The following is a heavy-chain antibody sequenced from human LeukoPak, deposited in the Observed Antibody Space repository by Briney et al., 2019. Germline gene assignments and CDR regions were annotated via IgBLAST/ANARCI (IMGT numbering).Heavy chain of an antibody. CDR1: GFTFDDYT. Sequence: GGSLRLSCAASGFTFDDYTMHWVRQAPGKGLEWVSLISWDGGSTYYADSVKGRFTISRDNAKNSLYLQMNSLRDEDTAVYYCARDRLRYFDFHLYFDYWGQGTLVTVSS. V-gene: IGHV3-43*01. J-gene: IGHJ4*02. CDR3: ARDRLRYFDFHLYFDY. CDR2: ISWDGGST. D-gene: IGHD3-9*01.